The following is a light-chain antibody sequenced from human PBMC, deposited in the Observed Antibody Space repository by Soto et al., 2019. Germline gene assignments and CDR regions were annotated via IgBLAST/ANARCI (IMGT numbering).Light chain of an antibody. V-gene: IGKV4-1*01. CDR3: QQYYDAPQN. J-gene: IGKJ1*01. CDR1: QSVLYSSNNKNY. Sequence: DIVMTQSPDSLAVSLGERATINCKSSQSVLYSSNNKNYLAWYQQKPGQPPKLLIYWASTRESGVPDRFSGSGSGTDFSLTIGSLQAEDVEVYYCQQYYDAPQNFGQGTKVEIK. CDR2: WAS.